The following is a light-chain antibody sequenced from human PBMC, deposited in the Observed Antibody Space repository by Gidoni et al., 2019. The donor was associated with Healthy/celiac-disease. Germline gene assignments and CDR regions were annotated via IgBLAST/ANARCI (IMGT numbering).Light chain of an antibody. Sequence: SYELTQPPSVSVSPVQTASITCSGNKLGDKYACWYQQKPGQFPVLVIYQDSKRTSGIPERFSGSNSGNTATLTISGTQAMDEADYYCQAWDSSTYVFGTGTKVTVL. CDR1: KLGDKY. CDR2: QDS. CDR3: QAWDSSTYV. J-gene: IGLJ1*01. V-gene: IGLV3-1*01.